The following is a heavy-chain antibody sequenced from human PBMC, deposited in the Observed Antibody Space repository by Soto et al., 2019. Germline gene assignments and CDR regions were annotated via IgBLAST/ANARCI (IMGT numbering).Heavy chain of an antibody. CDR1: GGSISSYY. D-gene: IGHD3-3*01. J-gene: IGHJ5*02. CDR2: IYYSGST. V-gene: IGHV4-59*08. Sequence: SETLSLTCTVSGGSISSYYWSWIRQPPGKGLEWIGYIYYSGSTNYNPSLKSRVTISVDTSKNQFSLKLSSVTAADTAVYYCARHGDYDFWSGYYSWFDPWGQGTLVTAS. CDR3: ARHGDYDFWSGYYSWFDP.